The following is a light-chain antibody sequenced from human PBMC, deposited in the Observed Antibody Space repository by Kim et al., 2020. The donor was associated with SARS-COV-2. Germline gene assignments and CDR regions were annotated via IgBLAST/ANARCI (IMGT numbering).Light chain of an antibody. J-gene: IGKJ1*01. CDR3: QQRSKWPPPRT. CDR2: DAS. CDR1: QSVRNY. Sequence: EIVLTQSPATLSLSPGERATLSCRASQSVRNYLAWYQQKPGQAPRLLIYDASNRATGTPARFSGSGSGTDFTLTISSLESEDFAVYYCQQRSKWPPPRTLGQGTKMEIK. V-gene: IGKV3-11*01.